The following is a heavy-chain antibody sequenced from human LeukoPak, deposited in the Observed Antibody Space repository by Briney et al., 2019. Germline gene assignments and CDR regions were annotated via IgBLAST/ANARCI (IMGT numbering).Heavy chain of an antibody. Sequence: PSETLSLTCTVSGYSISSGYYWGWIRQPPGKGLEWIGSIYHSGSTYYNPSLKSRVTISVDTSKNQFSLKLSSVTTADTAVYYCARDSFPPEVSSGSAFDIWGQGTMVTVSS. D-gene: IGHD1-26*01. CDR2: IYHSGST. CDR1: GYSISSGYY. V-gene: IGHV4-38-2*02. CDR3: ARDSFPPEVSSGSAFDI. J-gene: IGHJ3*02.